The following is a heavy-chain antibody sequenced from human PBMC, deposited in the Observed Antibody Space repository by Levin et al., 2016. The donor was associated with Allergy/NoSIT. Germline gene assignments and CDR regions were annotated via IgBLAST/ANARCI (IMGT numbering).Heavy chain of an antibody. J-gene: IGHJ3*01. D-gene: IGHD3-10*01. CDR1: GFSFSSYA. CDR2: LSGSGGTP. CDR3: AKRRRPGPTMGDGFDV. Sequence: GESLKISCAASGFSFSSYAIHWVRQAPGKGLEWVSGLSGSGGTPYYAVSVRGRFTISRDNSNNTVHLHMRSLRAEDTAVYYCAKRRRPGPTMGDGFDVWGQGTMVTVSS. V-gene: IGHV3-23*01.